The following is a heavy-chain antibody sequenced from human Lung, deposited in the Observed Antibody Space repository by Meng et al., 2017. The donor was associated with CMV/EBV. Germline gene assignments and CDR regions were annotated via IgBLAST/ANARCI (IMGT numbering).Heavy chain of an antibody. CDR1: GFTFDDFA. Sequence: GGSLRLXCPACGFTFDDFAMHWVRQSPGEGLDGVSGISGNSGFIGYADSVKGRFTISRDNARKSLSREINTLRVEDTALYYCVKGGGEKVTFDAMDVWGQGTTVXVSS. CDR2: ISGNSGFI. D-gene: IGHD2-21*02. V-gene: IGHV3-9*01. J-gene: IGHJ6*02. CDR3: VKGGGEKVTFDAMDV.